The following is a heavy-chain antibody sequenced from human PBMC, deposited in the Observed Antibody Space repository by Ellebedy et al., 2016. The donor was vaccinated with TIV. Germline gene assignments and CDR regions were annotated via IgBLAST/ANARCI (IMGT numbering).Heavy chain of an antibody. CDR3: TAGPAAGMDV. J-gene: IGHJ6*02. D-gene: IGHD2-15*01. V-gene: IGHV3-15*07. CDR1: RFTFTYAW. CDR2: IKSNTDGGTA. Sequence: GESLKISCASSRFTFTYAWMNWVRQAPGRGLEWVGRIKSNTDGGTADYAALVKGRFTISRDDSKNTLYLQVKSLKIEDTAVYYCTAGPAAGMDVWGQGTTVTVSS.